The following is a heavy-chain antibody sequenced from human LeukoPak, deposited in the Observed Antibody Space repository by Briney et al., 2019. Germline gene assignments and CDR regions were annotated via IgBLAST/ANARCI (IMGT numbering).Heavy chain of an antibody. D-gene: IGHD6-13*01. CDR1: GFTFKNNW. V-gene: IGHV3-74*01. J-gene: IGHJ4*02. CDR2: INGDGRDI. CDR3: ARVGSIAEVFLTT. Sequence: GGCLSPSCSVSGFTFKNNWMHSVRHAPGKGLVWVSRINGDGRDITYADSVKGRFAIPRDNAKTTLYLQMNSLRADDTAVYYCARVGSIAEVFLTTWGEGTLVTVSS.